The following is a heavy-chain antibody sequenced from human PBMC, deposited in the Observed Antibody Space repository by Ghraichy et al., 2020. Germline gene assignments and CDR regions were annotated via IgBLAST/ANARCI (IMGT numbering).Heavy chain of an antibody. D-gene: IGHD3-16*01. Sequence: SETPSLTCTVSGGSISSYYWSWIRQPPGKGLEWIGYIYYSGSTNYNPSLKSRVTISVDTSKNQFSLKLSSVTAADTAVYYCAREGVPNWFDPWGQGTLVTVSS. CDR2: IYYSGST. J-gene: IGHJ5*02. CDR1: GGSISSYY. V-gene: IGHV4-59*01. CDR3: AREGVPNWFDP.